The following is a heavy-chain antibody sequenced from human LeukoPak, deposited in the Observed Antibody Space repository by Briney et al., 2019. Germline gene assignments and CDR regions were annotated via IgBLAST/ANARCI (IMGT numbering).Heavy chain of an antibody. CDR3: ARGVGNLFGRIAARKDV. Sequence: SETLSLTFTVSGGSISSGSYYWSWIRQPAGKGLEWIGRIYTSGSTNYNPSLKSRVTISVDTSKNQFSLKLSSVTAADTAVYYCARGVGNLFGRIAARKDVWGKGTTVTVSS. CDR2: IYTSGST. CDR1: GGSISSGSYY. D-gene: IGHD6-6*01. V-gene: IGHV4-61*02. J-gene: IGHJ6*04.